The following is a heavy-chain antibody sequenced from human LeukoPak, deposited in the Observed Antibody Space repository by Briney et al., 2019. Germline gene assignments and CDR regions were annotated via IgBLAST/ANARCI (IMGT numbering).Heavy chain of an antibody. CDR1: GFTFSSYA. CDR2: ISYDGSNK. V-gene: IGHV3-30*04. D-gene: IGHD1-26*01. Sequence: PRGSLRLSCAASGFTFSSYAMHWVRQAPGKGLEWVAVISYDGSNKYYADSVKGRFTISRDNSKNTLYLQMNSLRAEDTAVYYCARVTLGYFDYWGQGTLVTVSS. CDR3: ARVTLGYFDY. J-gene: IGHJ4*02.